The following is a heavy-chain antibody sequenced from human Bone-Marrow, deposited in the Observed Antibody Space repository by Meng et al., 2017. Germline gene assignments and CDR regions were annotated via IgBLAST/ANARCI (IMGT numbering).Heavy chain of an antibody. Sequence: QLQLQESGSGPLKPSQTLSLTRAVSGDSISSGGYSWSWIRQPPGKGLEWIGYIYHSGSTYFNPSLKSRVTVSVDRSKNQFSLNLSSVTAADTAVYYCARYSSSSLAFDFWGQGTLVTVSS. CDR2: IYHSGST. D-gene: IGHD6-6*01. V-gene: IGHV4-30-2*01. CDR1: GDSISSGGYS. CDR3: ARYSSSSLAFDF. J-gene: IGHJ4*02.